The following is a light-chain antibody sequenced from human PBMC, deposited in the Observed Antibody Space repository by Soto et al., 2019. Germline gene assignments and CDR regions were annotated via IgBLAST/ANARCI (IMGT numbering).Light chain of an antibody. Sequence: EIGLTQSPGTLSFSPGETAALSCRASQGVSTCLAWYQQRPGQAPRLLIYDASYRATAIPPRFSGSGSGTAFTLTTSSLEPEDFAVYYCQQRRSWPPTITFGQGTRLEIK. CDR3: QQRRSWPPTIT. CDR1: QGVSTC. CDR2: DAS. J-gene: IGKJ5*01. V-gene: IGKV3-11*01.